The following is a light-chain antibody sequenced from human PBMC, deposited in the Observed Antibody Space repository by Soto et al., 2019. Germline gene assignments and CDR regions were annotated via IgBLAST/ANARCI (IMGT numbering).Light chain of an antibody. CDR2: GAS. Sequence: EIVLTQSPGTLSLSPVDRATLSCRASQSLSRSSLAWYQQKPGRAPRLLIYGASSRATGIPDRFSVSGSGTEFTLTISRLEPEDFAVYYCQQYGSSPRTFGQGTKVEIK. V-gene: IGKV3-20*01. J-gene: IGKJ1*01. CDR3: QQYGSSPRT. CDR1: QSLSRSS.